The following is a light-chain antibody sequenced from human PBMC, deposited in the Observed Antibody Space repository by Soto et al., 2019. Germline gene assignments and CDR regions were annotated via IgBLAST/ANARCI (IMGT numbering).Light chain of an antibody. Sequence: DIHITHSPAIMSATVGDRVTINCQARQSISSGLAWDQQTPGKATKLLIYDASSLESGVTSRFSGSGSGTEFTLTISSLQTDDFATYYCQQYNSYSGTFGQGTTVDI. J-gene: IGKJ1*01. CDR3: QQYNSYSGT. CDR1: QSISSG. CDR2: DAS. V-gene: IGKV1-5*01.